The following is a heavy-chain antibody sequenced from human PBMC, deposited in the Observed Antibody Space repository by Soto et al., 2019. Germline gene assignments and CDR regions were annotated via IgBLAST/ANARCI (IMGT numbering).Heavy chain of an antibody. CDR2: IYYSGST. Sequence: QVQLQEXXPGXVKPSQTLSLTCTXSGXSXXXXXYXXXWIRQPPGKGLEWIGYIYYSGSTYCNPSLKSRVTISVDXXXXXXXXXXXXXXAADTAVYYCARAAGFSEMMAWFDPWGQGTLVTVXS. J-gene: IGHJ5*02. V-gene: IGHV4-30-4*01. CDR1: GXSXXXXXYX. D-gene: IGHD3-10*01. CDR3: ARAAGFSEMMAWFDP.